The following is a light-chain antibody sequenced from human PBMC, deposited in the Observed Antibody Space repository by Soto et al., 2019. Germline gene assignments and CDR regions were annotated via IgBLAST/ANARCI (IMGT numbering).Light chain of an antibody. CDR1: SGSIASNY. J-gene: IGLJ2*01. Sequence: NFMLTQPHSVSESPGKTVTISCTRSSGSIASNYVQWYQQRPGSAPTTVIYADNQRPSGVPDRVSGSTDSSSNSASLTISGLKTEDEADYYCQSYDRSTVVFGGGTKLTVL. CDR3: QSYDRSTVV. CDR2: ADN. V-gene: IGLV6-57*04.